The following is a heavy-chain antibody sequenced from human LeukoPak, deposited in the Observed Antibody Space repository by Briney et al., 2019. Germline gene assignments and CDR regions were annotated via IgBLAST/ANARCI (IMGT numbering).Heavy chain of an antibody. CDR2: IYTGGST. D-gene: IGHD3-10*01. CDR3: ARGGYSGSGNYFDY. V-gene: IGHV3-66*01. CDR1: GFTVSSNY. Sequence: PGGSLRLSCAASGFTVSSNYMSWVRQAPGKGLEWVSVIYTGGSTYYADSVKGRFTISGDNSKNTLYVQMNSLRAEDTAVYYCARGGYSGSGNYFDYWGQGTLVTVSS. J-gene: IGHJ4*02.